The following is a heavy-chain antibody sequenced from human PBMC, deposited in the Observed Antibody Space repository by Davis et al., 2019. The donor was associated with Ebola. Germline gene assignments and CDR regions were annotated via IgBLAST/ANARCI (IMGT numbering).Heavy chain of an antibody. J-gene: IGHJ2*01. CDR2: FYYSGTT. D-gene: IGHD1-1*01. V-gene: IGHV4-38-2*02. Sequence: PGGSLRLSCSVSGHSMSSDYYWVWIRQPPGKGLEWIGTFYYSGTTYYNPSLNSRATISVVASKNQFSLKMNSVTASDTAVYFCAGGTSNWYFDLWGRGTLVTVSS. CDR3: AGGTSNWYFDL. CDR1: GHSMSSDYY.